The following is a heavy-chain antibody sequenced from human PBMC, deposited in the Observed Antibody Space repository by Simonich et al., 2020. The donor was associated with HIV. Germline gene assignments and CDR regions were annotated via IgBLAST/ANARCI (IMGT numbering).Heavy chain of an antibody. D-gene: IGHD3-10*01. CDR1: GFTFDDYD. J-gene: IGHJ4*02. CDR3: AKDKGAYYGSGSPVY. Sequence: EVQLVESGGGLVLPGRSLRPSCEASGFTFDDYDMHWVRKAPGRSREWVSGISWNRGSIGYADSVKGRFTISRDNAKNSLYLQMNSLRAEDTALYYCAKDKGAYYGSGSPVYWGQGTLVTVSS. V-gene: IGHV3-9*01. CDR2: ISWNRGSI.